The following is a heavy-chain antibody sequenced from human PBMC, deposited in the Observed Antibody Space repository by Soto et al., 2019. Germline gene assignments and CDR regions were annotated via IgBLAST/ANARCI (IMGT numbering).Heavy chain of an antibody. CDR1: GGSISSSSYY. J-gene: IGHJ4*02. Sequence: QLQLQESGPGLVKPSETLSLTCTVSGGSISSSSYYWGWIRQPPGKGLEWIGSIYYSGSTYYNPSLKSRVTISVDTSKNQFSLKLSSVTAADTAVYYCARLVATISSYIDYWGQGTLVTVSS. CDR3: ARLVATISSYIDY. D-gene: IGHD5-12*01. CDR2: IYYSGST. V-gene: IGHV4-39*01.